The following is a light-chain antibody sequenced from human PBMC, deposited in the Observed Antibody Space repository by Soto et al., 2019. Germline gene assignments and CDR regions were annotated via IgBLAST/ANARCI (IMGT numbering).Light chain of an antibody. J-gene: IGKJ4*01. V-gene: IGKV3-20*01. CDR1: QSISSSF. CDR3: QQYSSSPSLT. Sequence: DIVLTQSPGTLSLSPGERATLSCRASQSISSSFLAWYQQKPGQAPRLLIYGASSRATGIPDRFSGSGSGTDFTLTISRREPEDFAVYYCQQYSSSPSLTCGGGTRVAIK. CDR2: GAS.